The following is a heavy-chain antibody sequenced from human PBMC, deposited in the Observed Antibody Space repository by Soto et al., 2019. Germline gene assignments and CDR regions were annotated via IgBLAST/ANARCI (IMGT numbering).Heavy chain of an antibody. CDR3: ARDGHYYYDSSAYGMDV. CDR2: IYYSGST. D-gene: IGHD3-22*01. V-gene: IGHV4-31*03. Sequence: TLSLTCTVSGGSISSGGYYWSWIRQHPGKGLEWIGYIYYSGSTYYNPSLKSRVTISVDTSKNQFSLKLSSVTAADTAVYYCARDGHYYYDSSAYGMDVWGQGTTVTVAS. J-gene: IGHJ6*02. CDR1: GGSISSGGYY.